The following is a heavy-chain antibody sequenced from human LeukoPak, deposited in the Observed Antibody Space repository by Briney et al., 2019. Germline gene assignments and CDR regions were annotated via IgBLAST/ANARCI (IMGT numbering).Heavy chain of an antibody. J-gene: IGHJ4*02. CDR3: ARKLGTADDY. CDR1: GFTVSTNY. D-gene: IGHD7-27*01. Sequence: GGSLRLSCAASGFTVSTNYMSWVRQSPGKGLEWVSVIYSGGSPYYADSVKGRFTISRDNSKNTLYLQMNSLRVEDTAMYYCARKLGTADDYWGQGTLVTVSS. V-gene: IGHV3-53*01. CDR2: IYSGGSP.